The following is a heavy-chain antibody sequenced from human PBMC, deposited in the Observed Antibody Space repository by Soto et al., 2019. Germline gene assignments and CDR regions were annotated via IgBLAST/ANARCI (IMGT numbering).Heavy chain of an antibody. CDR2: IYHSEST. J-gene: IGHJ4*02. V-gene: IGHV4-30-2*01. D-gene: IGHD3-16*01. CDR3: ARGDYYFDY. Sequence: QLQLQESGSGLVKPSQTLSLTCAVSGGSISSGGYSWGWIRQPPGKGLEWIGYIYHSESTNYNPPLKIRVTISLDRSRNQFSLKLSSVTAADTAVYYCARGDYYFDYWGQGTLVTVSS. CDR1: GGSISSGGYS.